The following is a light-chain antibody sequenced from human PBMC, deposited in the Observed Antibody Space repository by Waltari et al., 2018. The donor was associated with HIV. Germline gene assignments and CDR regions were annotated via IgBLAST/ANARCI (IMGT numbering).Light chain of an antibody. CDR3: MLYMGSGIWV. CDR2: STS. Sequence: QTVVTQEPSFSVSPGGTVTLTCGLSSGSVSSRHYPAWYQQTPGQAPRTLIYSTSSRASGVPDRFSGSVLGNEAALTITGARADDESHYYCMLYMGSGIWVFGGGTKLTVL. V-gene: IGLV8-61*01. CDR1: SGSVSSRHY. J-gene: IGLJ3*02.